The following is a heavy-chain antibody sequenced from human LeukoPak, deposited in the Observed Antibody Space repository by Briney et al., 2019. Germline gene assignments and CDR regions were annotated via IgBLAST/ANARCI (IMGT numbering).Heavy chain of an antibody. CDR2: ISAYNGNT. CDR1: GYTFTSYG. J-gene: IGHJ5*02. Sequence: ASVKVSCKASGYTFTSYGISWVRQAPGQGLEWMGWISAYNGNTNYAQKLQGRVTMTTDTSTSTAYMELRSLRSDDTAVYYCARAYRITMIVVVTTGFDPWGQGTLVTVSS. D-gene: IGHD3-22*01. V-gene: IGHV1-18*01. CDR3: ARAYRITMIVVVTTGFDP.